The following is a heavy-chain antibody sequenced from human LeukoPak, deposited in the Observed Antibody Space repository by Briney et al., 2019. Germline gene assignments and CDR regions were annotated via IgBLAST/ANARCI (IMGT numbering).Heavy chain of an antibody. D-gene: IGHD6-13*01. J-gene: IGHJ3*02. CDR2: IYHSGST. CDR1: GGSISSGGYS. CDR3: ARVPGIAAAGRGAFDI. V-gene: IGHV4-30-2*01. Sequence: PSQTLSLTCAVSGGSISSGGYSWSWIRQPPGKGLEWIGYIYHSGSTYYNPSLKSRVTISVDRSKNQFSLKLSSVTAADTAVYYCARVPGIAAAGRGAFDIWGQGTMATVSS.